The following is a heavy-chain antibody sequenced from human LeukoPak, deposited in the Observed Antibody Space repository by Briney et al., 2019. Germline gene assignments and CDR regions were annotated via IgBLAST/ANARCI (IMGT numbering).Heavy chain of an antibody. CDR1: GYTFTGYY. CDR3: ARGGIVVVTGWFDP. Sequence: ASVKVSCKASGYTFTGYYMHWVRQAPGQGLERMGWINPNSGGTNYAQKFQGRVTMTRDTSISIAYMELSRLRSDDTAVYYCARGGIVVVTGWFDPWGQGTLVTVSS. J-gene: IGHJ5*02. V-gene: IGHV1-2*02. D-gene: IGHD2-21*02. CDR2: INPNSGGT.